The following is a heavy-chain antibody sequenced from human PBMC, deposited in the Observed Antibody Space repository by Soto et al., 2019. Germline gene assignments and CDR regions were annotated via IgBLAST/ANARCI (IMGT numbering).Heavy chain of an antibody. D-gene: IGHD5-12*01. V-gene: IGHV3-48*03. CDR1: GFTFSSYE. Sequence: EVQLVESGGGLVQPGGSLRLSCAASGFTFSSYEMNWVRQAPGKGLEWVSYISSSGSTIYYADSVKGRFTISRDNAKNSQYLQMNSLRAEDTDVYYCARGPKHSGYDSHPKENWFDPWGQGTLVTVSS. CDR3: ARGPKHSGYDSHPKENWFDP. CDR2: ISSSGSTI. J-gene: IGHJ5*02.